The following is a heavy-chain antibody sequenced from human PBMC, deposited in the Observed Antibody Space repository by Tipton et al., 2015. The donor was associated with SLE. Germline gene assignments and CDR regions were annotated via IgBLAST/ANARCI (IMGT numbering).Heavy chain of an antibody. D-gene: IGHD2-15*01. J-gene: IGHJ4*02. CDR3: AREWSSFDF. CDR2: IYSSGST. CDR1: GGSMSIYK. Sequence: PGLVKPSETLSLTCIVSGGSMSIYKWSWIRQTPGKGLEWIGFIYSSGSTMYNPSLKSRVTISVDTSKNQFSLILTSVTAADTAVYYCAREWSSFDFWGQGTLVTVSS. V-gene: IGHV4-59*01.